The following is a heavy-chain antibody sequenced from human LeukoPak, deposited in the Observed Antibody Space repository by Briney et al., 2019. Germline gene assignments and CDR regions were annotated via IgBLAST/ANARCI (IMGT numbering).Heavy chain of an antibody. Sequence: ASVKVSCKASGYTFTDYYMHWVRQAPGQGLEWMGWINPNSGGTNYAQKFQGRVTMTRDTSISTAYMELSRLRSDDTAVYYCARDIGYCSSTSCYTHDYWGQGTLVTVSS. CDR2: INPNSGGT. D-gene: IGHD2-2*02. V-gene: IGHV1-2*02. CDR3: ARDIGYCSSTSCYTHDY. J-gene: IGHJ4*02. CDR1: GYTFTDYY.